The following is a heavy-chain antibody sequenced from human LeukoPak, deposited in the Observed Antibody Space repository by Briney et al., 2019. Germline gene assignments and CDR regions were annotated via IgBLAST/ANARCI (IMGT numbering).Heavy chain of an antibody. CDR1: GYSFTNYW. CDR3: ARRNRDKAISLDL. J-gene: IGHJ2*01. Sequence: GESLKIFCEGSGYSFTNYWISWVRQKPGRGLDWMARIDPSDSQPNYNPAFRGHVTVSVDKSISTAYLQWSSLEASDTAIYYCARRNRDKAISLDLWGRGTMVTVSS. CDR2: IDPSDSQP. V-gene: IGHV5-10-1*01. D-gene: IGHD1-14*01.